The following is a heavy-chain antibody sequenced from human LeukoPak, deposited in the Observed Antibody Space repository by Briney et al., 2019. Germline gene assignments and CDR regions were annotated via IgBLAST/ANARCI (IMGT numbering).Heavy chain of an antibody. J-gene: IGHJ4*02. D-gene: IGHD2-8*02. V-gene: IGHV3-74*01. Sequence: HPGGSLRLSCAASGFTFRSYWMHWVRQAPGKGLVWVSRINSDGSTTSHAESVKGRFTISRDNAKNTLYLQMNSLRAEDTAVYYCARSTGGISDYWGQGTLVTVSS. CDR1: GFTFRSYW. CDR2: INSDGSTT. CDR3: ARSTGGISDY.